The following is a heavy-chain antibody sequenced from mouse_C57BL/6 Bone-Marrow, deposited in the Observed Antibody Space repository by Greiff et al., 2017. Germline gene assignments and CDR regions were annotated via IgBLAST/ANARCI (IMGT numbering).Heavy chain of an antibody. CDR2: ISNGGGST. J-gene: IGHJ1*03. CDR1: GFTFSDYY. CDR3: ARHGWYFDV. V-gene: IGHV5-12*01. Sequence: DVKLVESGGGLVQPGGSLKLSCAASGFTFSDYYMYWVRQTPEKRLEWVAYISNGGGSTYYPDTVKGRFTISRDNAKNTLYLQRSRLKSEDTAMYYCARHGWYFDVWGTEATVTVAS.